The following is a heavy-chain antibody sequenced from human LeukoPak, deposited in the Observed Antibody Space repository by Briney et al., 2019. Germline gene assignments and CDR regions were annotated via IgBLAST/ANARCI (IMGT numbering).Heavy chain of an antibody. CDR2: IRSSGYTT. CDR3: AKDRIPGTPDAFDI. CDR1: GSTFSSYT. J-gene: IGHJ3*02. Sequence: GGSLRLSCAASGSTFSSYTMSWVRQAPGKGLEWVSGIRSSGYTTYYADSVKGRFTISRDNSKSTLYVQMNSLRAEDTAVYYCAKDRIPGTPDAFDIWGQGTRVTVSS. D-gene: IGHD1-20*01. V-gene: IGHV3-23*01.